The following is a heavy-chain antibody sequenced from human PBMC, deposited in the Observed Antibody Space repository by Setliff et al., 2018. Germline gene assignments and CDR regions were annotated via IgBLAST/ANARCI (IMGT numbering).Heavy chain of an antibody. D-gene: IGHD3-10*01. CDR2: INNYNTNT. V-gene: IGHV1-18*01. CDR3: ARVESMVRGKNILRHFDY. Sequence: RASVKVSCKTSGYTFTNYGITWVRQAPGQGLEWMGWINNYNTNTNYAQKLQGRVAMTTDTSTSTAYMELGSLTTDDTAVYYCARVESMVRGKNILRHFDYWGQGIQVTVSS. J-gene: IGHJ4*02. CDR1: GYTFTNYG.